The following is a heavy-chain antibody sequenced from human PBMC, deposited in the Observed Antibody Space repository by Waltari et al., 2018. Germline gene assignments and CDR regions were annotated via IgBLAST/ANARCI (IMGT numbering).Heavy chain of an antibody. CDR2: MNGDGSGT. J-gene: IGHJ4*02. V-gene: IGHV3-74*03. D-gene: IGHD3-10*01. CDR3: GRREGTGTMVRGIDQ. CDR1: RLLFRRDC. Sequence: VRLVWWGGRSVLRVGFRITPCQAPRLLFRRDCMHWFRHAPGKGLVRGSRMNGDGSGTAYADSVGGRFTISRDNAKNTLYLQMNRLSAEDRGRDYCGRREGTGTMVRGIDQWGQGTLVTVSS.